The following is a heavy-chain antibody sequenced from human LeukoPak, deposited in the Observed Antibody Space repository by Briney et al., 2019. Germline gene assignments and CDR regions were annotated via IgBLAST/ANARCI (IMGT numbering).Heavy chain of an antibody. CDR1: GFTFSSYG. CDR3: AKGGRSLVGASYYYYYYMDV. V-gene: IGHV3-23*01. D-gene: IGHD1-26*01. J-gene: IGHJ6*03. CDR2: ISATGGST. Sequence: PGGSLRLSCAASGFTFSSYGMHWVRQAPGKGLEWVSGISATGGSTYYADSVKGRFTVSRDNSKNTLYLQMNRLRAEDTAVYYCAKGGRSLVGASYYYYYYMDVWGKGTTVTISS.